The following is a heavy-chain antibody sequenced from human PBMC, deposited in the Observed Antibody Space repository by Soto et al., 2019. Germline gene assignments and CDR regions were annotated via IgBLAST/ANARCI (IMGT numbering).Heavy chain of an antibody. D-gene: IGHD2-2*01. J-gene: IGHJ4*02. CDR3: ARADPASLN. Sequence: QVQLVQSGAEVKKPGASVKVSCKASGYTFTSYGISWVRQAPGQGLEWMGWISSYYGNTIYAQKLQGRVTITTDTSTSTAYMELRSIRSDDTAVYYCARADPASLNWGQGTLVTVAS. CDR1: GYTFTSYG. CDR2: ISSYYGNT. V-gene: IGHV1-18*01.